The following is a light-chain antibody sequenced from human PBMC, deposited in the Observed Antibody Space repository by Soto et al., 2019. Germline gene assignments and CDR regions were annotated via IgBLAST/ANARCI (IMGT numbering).Light chain of an antibody. CDR1: SSDVGGYNY. CDR3: QSYDSSLSGNWV. Sequence: QSVLTQPPSASGSPGQSVTISCTGTSSDVGGYNYVSWYQQHPGKAPKLMIYEVSKRPSGVPDRFSGSKSGNTASLTVSGLQAEDEADYYCQSYDSSLSGNWVFGGGTKLTVL. CDR2: EVS. J-gene: IGLJ3*02. V-gene: IGLV2-8*01.